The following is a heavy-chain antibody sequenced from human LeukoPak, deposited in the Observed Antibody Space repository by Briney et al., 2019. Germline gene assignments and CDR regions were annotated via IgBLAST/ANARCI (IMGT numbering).Heavy chain of an antibody. CDR2: IYSGGST. CDR3: ARDRRYCSSTSCYYPYYYGMDV. Sequence: PGGSLRLSCAASGFTVSSNYMSWVRQAPGKGLEWVSVIYSGGSTYYADSVKGRFTISRDNSKNTLYLQMNSLRAEDTAVYYCARDRRYCSSTSCYYPYYYGMDVWGQGTTVTVSS. D-gene: IGHD2-2*01. J-gene: IGHJ6*02. V-gene: IGHV3-53*01. CDR1: GFTVSSNY.